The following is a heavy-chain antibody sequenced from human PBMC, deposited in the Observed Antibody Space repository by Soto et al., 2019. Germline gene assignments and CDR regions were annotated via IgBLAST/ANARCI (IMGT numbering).Heavy chain of an antibody. D-gene: IGHD2-2*01. J-gene: IGHJ4*02. CDR3: AREVGLTLSSTSCHFDY. CDR2: IIPILGIA. V-gene: IGHV1-69*04. Sequence: VASVKVSCKASGGTFSSYTISWVRQAPGQGLEWMGRIIPILGIANYAQKFQGRVTITADKSTSTAYMELSSLRSEDTAVYYCAREVGLTLSSTSCHFDYWGQGTLVTVSS. CDR1: GGTFSSYT.